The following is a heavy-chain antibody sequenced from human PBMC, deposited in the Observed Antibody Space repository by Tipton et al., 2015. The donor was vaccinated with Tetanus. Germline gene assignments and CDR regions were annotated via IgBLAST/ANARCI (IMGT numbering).Heavy chain of an antibody. Sequence: LRLSCAVSGGSISSGGYSWTWIRQRPGRGPEWIGYIYYSGSTYYNPSLKSRLSMSVDTSKNQFFLNLTSVTAADTAVYYCARDQGGGRVVRLNWFDPWGQGTLVTVSS. V-gene: IGHV4-31*02. CDR1: GGSISSGGYS. CDR2: IYYSGST. CDR3: ARDQGGGRVVRLNWFDP. D-gene: IGHD6-6*01. J-gene: IGHJ5*02.